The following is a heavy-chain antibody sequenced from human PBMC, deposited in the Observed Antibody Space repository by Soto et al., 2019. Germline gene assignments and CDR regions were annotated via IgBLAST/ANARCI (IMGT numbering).Heavy chain of an antibody. CDR2: IYYSGST. V-gene: IGHV4-39*01. Sequence: SETLSLTCTVSGGSISSSSYYWGWIRQPPGKGLEWIGSIYYSGSTYYNPSLKSRVTISVDTSKNQFSLKLSSVTAADTAVYYCARHNLLYSRSSSFDYWGQGTLVTVSS. J-gene: IGHJ4*02. CDR3: ARHNLLYSRSSSFDY. CDR1: GGSISSSSYY. D-gene: IGHD6-6*01.